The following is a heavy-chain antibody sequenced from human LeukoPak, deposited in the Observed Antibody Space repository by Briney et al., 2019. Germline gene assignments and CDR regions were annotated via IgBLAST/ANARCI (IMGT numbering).Heavy chain of an antibody. D-gene: IGHD1-26*01. CDR3: ATDDGAVGATYYFDY. V-gene: IGHV3-11*04. CDR2: ISSSGSPI. CDR1: GFTFSDYY. J-gene: IGHJ4*02. Sequence: NPGGSLRLSCAASGFTFSDYYMSWIRQAPGKGLEWVSYISSSGSPIYYADSVKGRFTISRDNAKNSLYLQMNSLRAEDTATYYCATDDGAVGATYYFDYWGQGILVTVSS.